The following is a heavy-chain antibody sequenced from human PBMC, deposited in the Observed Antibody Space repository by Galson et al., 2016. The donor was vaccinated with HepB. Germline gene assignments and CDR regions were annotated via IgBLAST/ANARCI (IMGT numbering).Heavy chain of an antibody. D-gene: IGHD4-23*01. CDR3: TRATVD. Sequence: SLRLSCAGSGFTFSRYWMHWVRQTPERGLVWVSRISGDGSDTSYADSVKGRFTVSRDNAKNTLFLQMNSLRAEDTAVYYCTRATVDWGQGTLVTVPS. CDR1: GFTFSRYW. V-gene: IGHV3-74*01. CDR2: ISGDGSDT. J-gene: IGHJ4*02.